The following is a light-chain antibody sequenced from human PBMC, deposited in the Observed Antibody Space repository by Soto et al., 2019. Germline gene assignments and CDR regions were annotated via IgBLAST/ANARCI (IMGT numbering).Light chain of an antibody. V-gene: IGLV2-8*01. CDR1: SSDVGGYNY. Sequence: QSVLTQPPSASGSPGQSVTISCTGTSSDVGGYNYVSWYQQHPGKAPKLMIYEVSKRPSGVPDRFSGSKSGNTASLTVSGLQAEDEADYYCSSYARSKYVFGTGTKVTV. J-gene: IGLJ1*01. CDR2: EVS. CDR3: SSYARSKYV.